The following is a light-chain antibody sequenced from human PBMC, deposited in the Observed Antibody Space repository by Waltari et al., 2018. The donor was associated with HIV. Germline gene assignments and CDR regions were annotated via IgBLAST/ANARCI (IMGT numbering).Light chain of an antibody. V-gene: IGKV4-1*01. CDR2: WAT. Sequence: DVVMTQSPDALKGSLGERVTINCKSSQSVFSTSNKKSYLAWYQQRPGQTPNLLVYWATTRVSVVPARFSGSGSGTDFTLTINNLQAEDAAIYYCQQYYITPPTFGQGTKVEI. J-gene: IGKJ1*01. CDR1: QSVFSTSNKKSY. CDR3: QQYYITPPT.